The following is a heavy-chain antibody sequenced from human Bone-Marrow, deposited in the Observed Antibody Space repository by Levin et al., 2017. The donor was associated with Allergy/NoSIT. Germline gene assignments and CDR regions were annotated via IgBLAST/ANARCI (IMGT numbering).Heavy chain of an antibody. Sequence: GESLKISCAASGFTFSSYEMNWVRQAPGKGLEWVSYISSSGSTIYYADSVKGRFTISRDNAKNSLYLQMNSLRAEDTAVYYCARDRGGSWAVAKTYSHLVNRVGYFDLWGRGTLVTVSS. J-gene: IGHJ2*01. CDR1: GFTFSSYE. CDR2: ISSSGSTI. V-gene: IGHV3-48*03. D-gene: IGHD2-21*01. CDR3: ARDRGGSWAVAKTYSHLVNRVGYFDL.